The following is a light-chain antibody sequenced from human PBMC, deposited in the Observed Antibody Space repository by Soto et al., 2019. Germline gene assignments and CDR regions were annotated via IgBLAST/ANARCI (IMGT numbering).Light chain of an antibody. CDR3: ISYTSSSTSYV. Sequence: QSVLTQPASVSGSPGQSITISCTGTSSDVGGYNYVAWYQQHPGKVPRLMIYEVSNRPSGVSNRFSGSKSGSTASLTISGLQAEDEDDYYCISYTSSSTSYVFGTGTKVTV. J-gene: IGLJ1*01. CDR1: SSDVGGYNY. CDR2: EVS. V-gene: IGLV2-14*01.